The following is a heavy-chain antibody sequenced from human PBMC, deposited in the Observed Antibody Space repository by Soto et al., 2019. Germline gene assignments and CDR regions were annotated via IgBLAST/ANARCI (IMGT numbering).Heavy chain of an antibody. Sequence: EVQLLESGGGLVQPWGSLRLSCAASGFTFSSYAMSWVRQAPGKGLEWVSAISGSGGSTYYADSVKGRFTISRDNSKNTLYLQMNSPSAEDTAVYYCAKGGPYYYDSSGYYDYWGQGTLVTVSS. D-gene: IGHD3-22*01. CDR1: GFTFSSYA. J-gene: IGHJ4*02. CDR2: ISGSGGST. V-gene: IGHV3-23*01. CDR3: AKGGPYYYDSSGYYDY.